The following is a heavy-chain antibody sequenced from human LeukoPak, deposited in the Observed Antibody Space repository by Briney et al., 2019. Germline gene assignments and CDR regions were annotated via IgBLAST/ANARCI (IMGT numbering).Heavy chain of an antibody. D-gene: IGHD2-21*02. Sequence: GASVTVSCKPSVYTFTDYYMHWVRQAPGQGGGGMGWINPNSGGTNYAQKFQGRVTMTRDTSISTAYMELSRLRSDETAVYYCARDRKAIVVVTAIPRYNWFDPWGQGTLVTVSS. V-gene: IGHV1-2*02. CDR2: INPNSGGT. CDR1: VYTFTDYY. CDR3: ARDRKAIVVVTAIPRYNWFDP. J-gene: IGHJ5*02.